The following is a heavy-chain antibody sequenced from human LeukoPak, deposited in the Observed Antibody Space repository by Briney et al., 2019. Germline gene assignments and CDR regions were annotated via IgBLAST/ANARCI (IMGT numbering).Heavy chain of an antibody. V-gene: IGHV1-18*01. CDR3: ATRVVVAARVYYYGMDV. D-gene: IGHD2-15*01. CDR2: ISAYNGNT. J-gene: IGHJ6*02. CDR1: GYTFTSYG. Sequence: ASVKVSCKASGYTFTSYGISWVRQAPGQGLEWMGWISAYNGNTNYAQKLQGRVTMTTDTSTSTAYMELRSLRSEDTAVYYCATRVVVAARVYYYGMDVWGQGTTVTVSS.